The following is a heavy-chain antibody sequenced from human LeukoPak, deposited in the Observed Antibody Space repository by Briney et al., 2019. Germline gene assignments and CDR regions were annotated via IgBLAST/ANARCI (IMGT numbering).Heavy chain of an antibody. CDR3: ARVTVAAPVDY. D-gene: IGHD6-13*01. Sequence: SETQSLTCSVSGGSITSGSYYWSWIRQSAGKGLEWIGRINTSGSANYNPSFKSRVTISADTSKNQFSLRLNSVTAADTAVYYCARVTVAAPVDYWGQGTPVTVSS. J-gene: IGHJ4*02. CDR2: INTSGSA. CDR1: GGSITSGSYY. V-gene: IGHV4-61*02.